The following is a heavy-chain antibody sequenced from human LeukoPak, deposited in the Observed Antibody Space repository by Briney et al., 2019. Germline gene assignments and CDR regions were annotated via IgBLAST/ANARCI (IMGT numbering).Heavy chain of an antibody. Sequence: SETLSLTCTVYGGSISSSSYYWGWIRQPPGKGLEWIGSIYYSRSTYYNPSLKSRVTISVDTSKNQFSLKLSSVTAADTAVYYCARLTTDYVWGSYRSGDDAFDIWGQGTMVTVSS. J-gene: IGHJ3*02. CDR3: ARLTTDYVWGSYRSGDDAFDI. CDR2: IYYSRST. D-gene: IGHD3-16*02. V-gene: IGHV4-39*01. CDR1: GGSISSSSYY.